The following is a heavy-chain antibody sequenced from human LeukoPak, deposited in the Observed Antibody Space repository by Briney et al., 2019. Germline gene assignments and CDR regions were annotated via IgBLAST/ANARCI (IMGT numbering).Heavy chain of an antibody. CDR3: ARVDGYNVVY. J-gene: IGHJ4*02. D-gene: IGHD5-24*01. CDR1: TSYD. CDR2: MNPNSGKT. V-gene: IGHV1-8*01. Sequence: TSYDINWVRQATXXGXEWMGWMNPNSGKTGYAQKFQGRVIMTRSTSISTAYMELSSLRSEDTAVYYCARVDGYNVVYWGQGTLVTVSS.